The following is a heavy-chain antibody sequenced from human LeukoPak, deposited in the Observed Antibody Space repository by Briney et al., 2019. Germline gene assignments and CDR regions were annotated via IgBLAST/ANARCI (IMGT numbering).Heavy chain of an antibody. CDR1: GFTFSASW. Sequence: PGGSLRLSCAASGFTFSASWMTWLRQAPGKGLEWVANIKQDGSGKYYVDSVKGRFTISRDNAKNSLYLQMNSLRAEDTAVYYCAIFSTVTRAFDFWGQGTLVTVSS. J-gene: IGHJ4*02. CDR2: IKQDGSGK. V-gene: IGHV3-7*01. D-gene: IGHD4-17*01. CDR3: AIFSTVTRAFDF.